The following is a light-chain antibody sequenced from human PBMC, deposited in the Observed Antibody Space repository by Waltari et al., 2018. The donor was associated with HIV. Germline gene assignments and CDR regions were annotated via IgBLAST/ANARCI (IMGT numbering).Light chain of an antibody. CDR2: NAS. Sequence: EIVLTQSPATLSLSPGERATLSCRASQSVRTYLAWYQQTPGQAPRLLIYNASSRASGIPARFSGSGSGTDFTLTISSLEPEDFAFYYCQQRSNWPTAFGQGTKLEIK. V-gene: IGKV3-11*01. J-gene: IGKJ2*01. CDR3: QQRSNWPTA. CDR1: QSVRTY.